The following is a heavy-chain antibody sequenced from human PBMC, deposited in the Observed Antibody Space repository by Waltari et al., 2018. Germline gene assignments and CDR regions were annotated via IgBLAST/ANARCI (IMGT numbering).Heavy chain of an antibody. CDR1: GYTFTSHD. CDR3: ARGTKFDFWSGYPSGWDY. CDR2: MNPNSGNT. J-gene: IGHJ4*02. V-gene: IGHV1-8*03. D-gene: IGHD3-3*01. Sequence: QVQLVQSGAEVKKPGASVKVSCKASGYTFTSHDITWVRQATGQGLEWMGWMNPNSGNTGYAQKFQGRVTITRNTSISTAYMELSSLRSEDTAVYYCARGTKFDFWSGYPSGWDYWGQGTLVTVSS.